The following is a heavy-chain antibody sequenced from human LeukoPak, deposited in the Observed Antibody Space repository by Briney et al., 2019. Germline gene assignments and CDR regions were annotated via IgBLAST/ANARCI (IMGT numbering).Heavy chain of an antibody. CDR3: AKDGVLYYYDSSDYDYEYYYYYMDV. D-gene: IGHD3-22*01. V-gene: IGHV3-23*01. CDR1: GFTFSSYA. J-gene: IGHJ6*03. Sequence: GGSLRLSCAASGFTFSSYAMSWVRQAPGKGLEWVSGISGSGGSTYYADSVKGRFTISRDNSKNTLYLKMNSLRAEDTAVYYCAKDGVLYYYDSSDYDYEYYYYYMDVWGKGTTVTVSS. CDR2: ISGSGGST.